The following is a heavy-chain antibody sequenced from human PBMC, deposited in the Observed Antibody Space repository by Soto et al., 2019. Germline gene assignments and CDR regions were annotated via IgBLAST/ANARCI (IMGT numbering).Heavy chain of an antibody. V-gene: IGHV3-23*01. CDR2: ISGSGGGT. CDR1: GFTFSSYA. Sequence: GGSLRLSCAASGFTFSSYAMSWVRQAPGKGLEWVSAISGSGGGTYYADSVKGRFTISRDNSKNTLYLQMNSLRAEDTAVYYCARVWGYYYDSSYVYWGQGTLVTVS. CDR3: ARVWGYYYDSSYVY. D-gene: IGHD3-22*01. J-gene: IGHJ4*02.